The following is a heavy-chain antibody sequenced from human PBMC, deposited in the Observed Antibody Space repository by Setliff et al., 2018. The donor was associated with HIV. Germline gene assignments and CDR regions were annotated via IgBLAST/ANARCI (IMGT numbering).Heavy chain of an antibody. CDR3: ARGPPAEDYYYYMDV. J-gene: IGHJ6*03. CDR2: INHSGST. V-gene: IGHV4-34*01. CDR1: GGSFSGYS. Sequence: PSETLSLTCAVYGGSFSGYSWGWIRQPPGKGLEWIGEINHSGSTNYNLSLKSRVTISVDTSKRQFSLNLTSVTAADTAVYYCARGPPAEDYYYYMDVWDKGTRSPSP.